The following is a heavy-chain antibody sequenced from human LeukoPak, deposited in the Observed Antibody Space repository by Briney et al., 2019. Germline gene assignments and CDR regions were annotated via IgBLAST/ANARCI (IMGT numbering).Heavy chain of an antibody. CDR3: ARAGCSGGSCYDS. J-gene: IGHJ3*01. D-gene: IGHD2-15*01. CDR1: GFTFSSYS. V-gene: IGHV3-21*01. CDR2: ISSSSSYI. Sequence: GGSLRLSCAASGFTFSSYSMNWVRQAPGKGLEWVSSISSSSSYIYYADSVKGRFTISRDNAKNSLYLQMNSLRAEDTAVYYCARAGCSGGSCYDSWGQGTMFTVSS.